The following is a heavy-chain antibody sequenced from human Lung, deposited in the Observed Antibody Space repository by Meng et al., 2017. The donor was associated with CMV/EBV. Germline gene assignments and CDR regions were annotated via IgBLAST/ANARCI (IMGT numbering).Heavy chain of an antibody. D-gene: IGHD1-1*01. CDR3: ARDLLEGRY. CDR2: LSYDGRIE. Sequence: SCAASGLAFRSFTMHWVRQAPGKGLEWVAVLSYDGRIEFYAESVKGRFTISRDNSKNTLFLQMNSLRREDTAVYYCARDLLEGRYWGQGTLVTVSS. CDR1: GLAFRSFT. J-gene: IGHJ4*02. V-gene: IGHV3-30*04.